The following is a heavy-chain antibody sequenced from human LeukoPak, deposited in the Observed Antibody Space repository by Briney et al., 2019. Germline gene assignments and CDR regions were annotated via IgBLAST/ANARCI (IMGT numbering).Heavy chain of an antibody. V-gene: IGHV3-23*01. CDR1: GFTFSSYA. Sequence: GGSLRLSCAAYGFTFSSYAMSWVRQAPGKGLEWVSAISGSGGSTYYADSVKGRFTISRDNAKNSLYLQMNSLRAEDTAVYYCAITIFSRGMDVWGQGTTVTVSS. D-gene: IGHD3-3*01. J-gene: IGHJ6*02. CDR3: AITIFSRGMDV. CDR2: ISGSGGST.